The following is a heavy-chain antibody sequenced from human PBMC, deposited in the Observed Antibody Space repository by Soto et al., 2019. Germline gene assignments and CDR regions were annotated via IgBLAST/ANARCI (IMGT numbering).Heavy chain of an antibody. CDR2: ISSSSSTI. Sequence: PGGSLRLSCAASGFTFSSYSMNWVRQAPGKGLEWVSYISSSSSTIYYADSVKGRFTISRDNAKNSLYLQMNSLRAEDTAVYYCARVANSHDHWRPGTLVTVSS. V-gene: IGHV3-48*01. CDR1: GFTFSSYS. J-gene: IGHJ4*02. D-gene: IGHD1-1*01. CDR3: ARVANSHDH.